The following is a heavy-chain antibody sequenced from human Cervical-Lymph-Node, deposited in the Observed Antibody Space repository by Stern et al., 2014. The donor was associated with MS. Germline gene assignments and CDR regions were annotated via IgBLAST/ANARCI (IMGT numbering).Heavy chain of an antibody. V-gene: IGHV5-51*01. CDR2: IHPGDSDT. Sequence: VQLGQSGAEVKKPGESLKISCQASRYSFTSFWIGWVRQMPGKGLEWMGIIHPGDSDTKYSPSFQAQAPSSADKSTGTAYLQWRSLKASDTAIYYCARQGRGYSGYELDFWGQGTLVTVSS. J-gene: IGHJ4*02. CDR3: ARQGRGYSGYELDF. CDR1: RYSFTSFW. D-gene: IGHD5-12*01.